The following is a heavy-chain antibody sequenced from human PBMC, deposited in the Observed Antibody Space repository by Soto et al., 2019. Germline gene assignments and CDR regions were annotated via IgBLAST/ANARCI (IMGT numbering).Heavy chain of an antibody. CDR3: ARDDSVAPYYYYCMDV. V-gene: IGHV1-3*01. CDR2: ISAGNGKT. J-gene: IGHJ6*02. CDR1: GHTFTSYA. Sequence: ASEKVSCKASGHTFTSYAMHWVRQAPGQRLEWMGWISAGNGKTKYSQKFQRRVTITSETSASTTYMELSSLRSEDTAVYYFARDDSVAPYYYYCMDVWGQGTTVTVSS. D-gene: IGHD6-19*01.